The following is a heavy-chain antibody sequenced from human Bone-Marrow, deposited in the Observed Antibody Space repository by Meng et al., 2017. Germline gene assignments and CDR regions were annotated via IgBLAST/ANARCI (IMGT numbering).Heavy chain of an antibody. D-gene: IGHD3-22*01. V-gene: IGHV3-66*02. Sequence: GESLKISCAASGFTVSNNYMSWVRQAPGKGLEWVSVIYSGGSTFYADSVKGRFTIYRDNSKNTLYLQMSSLRAEDTAVYYCARPYYDSTSPNKKDAFDIWGQGTKVTVSS. J-gene: IGHJ3*02. CDR2: IYSGGST. CDR3: ARPYYDSTSPNKKDAFDI. CDR1: GFTVSNNY.